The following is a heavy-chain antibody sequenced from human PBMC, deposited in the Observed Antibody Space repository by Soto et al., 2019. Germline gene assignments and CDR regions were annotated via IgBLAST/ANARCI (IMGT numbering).Heavy chain of an antibody. CDR2: INSDGSST. J-gene: IGHJ4*02. Sequence: PGGSLRLSCAASGFTFSSYWMHWVRQAPGKGLVWVSRINSDGSSTSYADSVKGRFTISRDNAKNTLYLQMNSLRAEDTAVYYCARGRAAAAPPLDYWGQGTLVTVSS. CDR1: GFTFSSYW. V-gene: IGHV3-74*01. CDR3: ARGRAAAAPPLDY. D-gene: IGHD6-13*01.